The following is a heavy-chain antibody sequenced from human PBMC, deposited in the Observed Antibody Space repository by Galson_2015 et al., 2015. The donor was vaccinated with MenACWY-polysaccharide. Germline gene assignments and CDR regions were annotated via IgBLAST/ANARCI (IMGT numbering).Heavy chain of an antibody. CDR3: AKVGPSSSWTMGIDH. Sequence: SLRLSCAASGSRFSNSGMHWVRQAPGRGLEWVSGSGSGGGLYYADSVKGRFTVSRDNSKNTLYLQMNNLRAEDTAVYYCAKVGPSSSWTMGIDHWGQGTLVTVSS. J-gene: IGHJ4*02. CDR2: SGSGGGL. CDR1: GSRFSNSG. V-gene: IGHV3-23*01. D-gene: IGHD6-13*01.